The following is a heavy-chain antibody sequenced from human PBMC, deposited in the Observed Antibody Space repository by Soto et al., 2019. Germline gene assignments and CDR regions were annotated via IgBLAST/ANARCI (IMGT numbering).Heavy chain of an antibody. CDR1: GFSVRRSGEA. V-gene: IGHV2-5*01. J-gene: IGHJ4*02. CDR3: AHGDTLTNHGCDS. Sequence: QITLKESGPTLVKPKQTLTLTCTFSGFSVRRSGEAVGWIRQPPGKALEWLALISLRSRLTIARGTSDNQVVLTMTNMDPVDTATYYCAHGDTLTNHGCDSWGQGTLVTLSS. D-gene: IGHD3-9*01. CDR2: I.